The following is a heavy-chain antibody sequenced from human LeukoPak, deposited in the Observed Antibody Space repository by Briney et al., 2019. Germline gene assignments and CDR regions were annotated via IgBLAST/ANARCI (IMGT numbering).Heavy chain of an antibody. CDR1: GFTVSRNY. D-gene: IGHD5-12*01. V-gene: IGHV3-66*01. CDR3: ARSAGIAATIVLGY. J-gene: IGHJ4*02. Sequence: AGGSLRLSCAASGFTVSRNYMTWVRQAPGKGLEWVSLIYSGGSTYYADSVKGRFTISRDNSKNTLYLQMNSLRAEDTAVYYCARSAGIAATIVLGYWGQGTLVTDSS. CDR2: IYSGGST.